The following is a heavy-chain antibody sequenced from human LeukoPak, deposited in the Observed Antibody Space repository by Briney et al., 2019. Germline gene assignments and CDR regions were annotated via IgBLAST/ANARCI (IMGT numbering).Heavy chain of an antibody. J-gene: IGHJ6*02. CDR2: IIPILGVA. Sequence: SVKVSCKASGGTFSSYAISWVRQAPGQGLEWMGRIIPILGVANYAQKFQGRVTITADKSTSTAYVELSSLRSEDMAVYYCARSRYGDYEYYYFGMDVWGQGTTVTVSS. CDR3: ARSRYGDYEYYYFGMDV. CDR1: GGTFSSYA. V-gene: IGHV1-69*04. D-gene: IGHD4-17*01.